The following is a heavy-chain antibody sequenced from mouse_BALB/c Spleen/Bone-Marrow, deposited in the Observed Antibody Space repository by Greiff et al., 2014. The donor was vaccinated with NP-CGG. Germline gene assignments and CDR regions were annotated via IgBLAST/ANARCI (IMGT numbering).Heavy chain of an antibody. CDR2: IWGAGIT. J-gene: IGHJ2*01. CDR1: GFSLTDYG. Sequence: VKVVESGPGLVAPSQSLSITCTVSGFSLTDYGVSWIRQPPGKGLEWLGVIWGAGITYYNSALKSRLSISKDNSKSQVFLKMNSLQTDDTAMYYCAKLTWDEGDYWGQGTTLTVSS. CDR3: AKLTWDEGDY. V-gene: IGHV2-6-5*01. D-gene: IGHD4-1*01.